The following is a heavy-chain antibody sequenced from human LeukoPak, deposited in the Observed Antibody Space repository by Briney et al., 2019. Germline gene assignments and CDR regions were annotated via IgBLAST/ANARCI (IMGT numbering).Heavy chain of an antibody. V-gene: IGHV3-23*01. CDR3: AKDRLGAMMYFDF. Sequence: GGTLRLSCAASGFTFSTYAMSWVRQAPGKGLEWVASISSNDDSTYYADSVKGRFTISRDNSKNTLYLQVNSLRVEDTAVYYCAKDRLGAMMYFDFWGQGTLVTVSS. J-gene: IGHJ4*02. CDR2: ISSNDDST. CDR1: GFTFSTYA. D-gene: IGHD1-26*01.